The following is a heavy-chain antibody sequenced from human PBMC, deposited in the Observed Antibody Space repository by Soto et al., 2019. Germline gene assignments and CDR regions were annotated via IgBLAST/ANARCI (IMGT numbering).Heavy chain of an antibody. D-gene: IGHD3-3*01. CDR2: FDPEDGET. V-gene: IGHV1-24*01. Sequence: ASVKVSCKVSGYTLTELSLHWVRQAPGKGLEWMGGFDPEDGETIYAQKFQGRVTMNEDTSTDTAYMELSSLRSEDTAVYYCTTGQRHIRFLEWLSPYYFDYWGPGPLVTVSS. J-gene: IGHJ4*02. CDR1: GYTLTELS. CDR3: TTGQRHIRFLEWLSPYYFDY.